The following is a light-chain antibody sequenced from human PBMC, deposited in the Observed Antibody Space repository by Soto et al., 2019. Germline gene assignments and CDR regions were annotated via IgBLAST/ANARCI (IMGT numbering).Light chain of an antibody. J-gene: IGKJ5*01. CDR1: QGISNY. V-gene: IGKV1-27*01. CDR2: GAS. Sequence: DIQMPQSPSSLSASVGDRVTITCRASQGISNYLAWYQQKPGKVPKLLIYGASTLQSGVPSRFSGSGSGTDFTLTISSLQPEDVATYYCQKYHSDPITFGQGTRQEIK. CDR3: QKYHSDPIT.